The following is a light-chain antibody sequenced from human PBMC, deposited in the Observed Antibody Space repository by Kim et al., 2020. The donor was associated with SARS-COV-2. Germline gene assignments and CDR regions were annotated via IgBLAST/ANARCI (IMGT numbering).Light chain of an antibody. J-gene: IGLJ3*02. Sequence: AWGQTVRFTCQGDSLRSYYASWYQQKPGQAPVLVIYGKNNRPSGIPDRFSGSSSGNTASLTITGAQAEDEADYYCNSRDSSGNHWVFGGGTKLTVL. CDR3: NSRDSSGNHWV. V-gene: IGLV3-19*01. CDR1: SLRSYY. CDR2: GKN.